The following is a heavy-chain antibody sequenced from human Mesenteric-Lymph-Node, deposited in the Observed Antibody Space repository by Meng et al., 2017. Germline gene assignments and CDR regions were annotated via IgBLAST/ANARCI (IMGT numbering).Heavy chain of an antibody. CDR1: GFTASSNY. CDR3: ARESYDSSEGEGADDAFDI. CDR2: INQDGSQQ. Sequence: GESLKISCAASGFTASSNYMSWVRQAPGKGLEWVANINQDGSQQKYVDSVKGRFTISRDNAKNSLYLQMNSLRAEDTALYHCARESYDSSEGEGADDAFDIWGQGTMVTVSS. D-gene: IGHD3-22*01. J-gene: IGHJ3*02. V-gene: IGHV3-7*03.